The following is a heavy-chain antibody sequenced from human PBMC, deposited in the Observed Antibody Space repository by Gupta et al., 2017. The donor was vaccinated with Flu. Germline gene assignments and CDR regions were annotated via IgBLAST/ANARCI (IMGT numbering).Heavy chain of an antibody. CDR1: GGSISSGT. CDR2: ISTSGDT. Sequence: QVQLQESGPGLVKPSQTLSLTYTVSGGSISSGTYYWVRQPAGEGLEWIGRISTSGDTYYNPSLKSRVTISLDTSKSQFSLTLTSVTAADTAVYYCAAWPAPWGQGTLVTVSS. CDR3: AAWPAP. J-gene: IGHJ4*02. V-gene: IGHV4-61*02.